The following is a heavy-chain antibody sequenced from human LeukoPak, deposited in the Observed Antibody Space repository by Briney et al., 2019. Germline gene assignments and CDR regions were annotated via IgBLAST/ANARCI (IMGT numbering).Heavy chain of an antibody. Sequence: SETLSLTCTVSGGSISSYYWSWIRQPPGKGLEWIGYIYYSGSTNYNPSLKSRVTISLDTSKNQFSLKLSSVTAADTAVYYCAREGTTPGLDPWGQGTLVTVSS. V-gene: IGHV4-59*01. CDR1: GGSISSYY. CDR3: AREGTTPGLDP. J-gene: IGHJ5*02. D-gene: IGHD4-17*01. CDR2: IYYSGST.